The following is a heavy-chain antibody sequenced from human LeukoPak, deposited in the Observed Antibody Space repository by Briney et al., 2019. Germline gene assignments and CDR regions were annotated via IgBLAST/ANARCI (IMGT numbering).Heavy chain of an antibody. CDR3: ARTYSREHWFDP. D-gene: IGHD3-22*01. CDR2: IFYSGST. Sequence: SETLSLTCTVSGGSISTSNYYWGWIRQPPGKGLEWIGNIFYSGSTYYSPSLKSRVTISLDTSRNQFSLKLNSVTAADTAVYYCARTYSREHWFDPWGQGTLVTVSS. V-gene: IGHV4-39*07. CDR1: GGSISTSNYY. J-gene: IGHJ5*02.